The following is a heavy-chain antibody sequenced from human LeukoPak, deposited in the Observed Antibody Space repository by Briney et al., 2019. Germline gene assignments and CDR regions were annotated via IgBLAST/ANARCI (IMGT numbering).Heavy chain of an antibody. CDR1: GFTFVNFA. CDR3: ARDSDCSGGSCYYGYYYYYGMDV. V-gene: IGHV3-23*01. CDR2: ISGSGSST. Sequence: GGSLRLSCAVSGFTFVNFAMSWVRQAPGKGLEWVSTISGSGSSTYYADSVKDRFTISRDNSKNTLNLQMNSLRAEDTAVYYCARDSDCSGGSCYYGYYYYYGMDVWGQGTTVTVSS. J-gene: IGHJ6*02. D-gene: IGHD2-15*01.